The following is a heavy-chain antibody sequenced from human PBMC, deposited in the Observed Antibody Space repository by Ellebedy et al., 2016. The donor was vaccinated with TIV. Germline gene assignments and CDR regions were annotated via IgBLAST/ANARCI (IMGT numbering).Heavy chain of an antibody. V-gene: IGHV3-33*01. CDR3: ARDRVTTTQTSHYYYYGLDV. CDR2: IWYDGNNK. CDR1: GFTFSTHG. D-gene: IGHD4-11*01. J-gene: IGHJ6*02. Sequence: GESLKISCAASGFTFSTHGMHWVRQAPGKGLEWVAIIWYDGNNKYYADSVKGRFTISRDNSKNALFLQMNSLTAEDTAVYYCARDRVTTTQTSHYYYYGLDVWGQGTTVTVSS.